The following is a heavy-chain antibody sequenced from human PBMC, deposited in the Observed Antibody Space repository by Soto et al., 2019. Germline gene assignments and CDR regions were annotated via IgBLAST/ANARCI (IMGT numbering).Heavy chain of an antibody. CDR3: ARANYYGSPGDFDY. J-gene: IGHJ4*02. CDR1: RFTFSSYS. D-gene: IGHD3-10*01. Sequence: EVQLVESGGGLVQPGGSLRLSCAASRFTFSSYSMNLVRQAPGKGLEWVSYISSSSSTIYYADSVKGRFTISRDNAKNSLYLQMNSLRAEDTAVYYCARANYYGSPGDFDYWGQGTLVTVSS. CDR2: ISSSSSTI. V-gene: IGHV3-48*01.